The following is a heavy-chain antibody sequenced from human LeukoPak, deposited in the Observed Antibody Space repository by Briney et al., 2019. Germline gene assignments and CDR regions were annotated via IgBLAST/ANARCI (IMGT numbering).Heavy chain of an antibody. CDR1: GFTFSSNY. V-gene: IGHV3-53*01. J-gene: IGHJ4*02. Sequence: PGGSLRLSCAASGFTFSSNYMSWVRQAPGKGLEWVSVIYSGGSTYYADSVKGRFTISRDNSKNTLYLQMNSLRAEDTAVYYCARGPRFLEWLRHEYYFDYWGQGTLVTVSS. CDR3: ARGPRFLEWLRHEYYFDY. CDR2: IYSGGST. D-gene: IGHD3-3*01.